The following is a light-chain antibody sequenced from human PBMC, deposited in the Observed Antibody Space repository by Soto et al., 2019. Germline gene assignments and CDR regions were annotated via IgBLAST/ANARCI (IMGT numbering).Light chain of an antibody. V-gene: IGKV1-5*01. CDR2: DAS. CDR1: ESVSKW. J-gene: IGKJ1*01. Sequence: SFLSASVGDKVTITCRATESVSKWLAWYQEKPGNPPRPLIYDASTLESGVPSRFSGSGSGTEFTLTISSLQADDFAIYYCQQYNSYSWTFGQGTKVDIK. CDR3: QQYNSYSWT.